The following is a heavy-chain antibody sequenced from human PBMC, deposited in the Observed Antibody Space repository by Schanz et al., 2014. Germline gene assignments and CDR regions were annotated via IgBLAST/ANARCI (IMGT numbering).Heavy chain of an antibody. D-gene: IGHD1-26*01. CDR2: IFFRGST. Sequence: QVQLQQWGAGLLKPSETLSLTCAVYGGSFSGYYWSWIRQPPGKGLEWIGYIFFRGSTNYNPSLKSRVPMSVDTSKNQFSLRLSSVTAADTAVYYCARYTGAYFDYWGQGTLVTVSS. CDR3: ARYTGAYFDY. J-gene: IGHJ4*02. V-gene: IGHV4-59*10. CDR1: GGSFSGYY.